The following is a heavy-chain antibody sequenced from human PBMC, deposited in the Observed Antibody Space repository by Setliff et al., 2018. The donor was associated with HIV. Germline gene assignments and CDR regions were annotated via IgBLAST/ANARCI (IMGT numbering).Heavy chain of an antibody. Sequence: SVKVSCKTSGYTFISFGISWVRQAPGQGLEWMGGIIPIFGTANYAQKFQGRVTVTADESTSTAYMELSSLRSEDTAVYYCASPTTVTGDAFDIWGQGTMVTVSS. V-gene: IGHV1-69*13. CDR3: ASPTTVTGDAFDI. CDR1: GYTFISFG. CDR2: IIPIFGTA. J-gene: IGHJ3*02. D-gene: IGHD4-17*01.